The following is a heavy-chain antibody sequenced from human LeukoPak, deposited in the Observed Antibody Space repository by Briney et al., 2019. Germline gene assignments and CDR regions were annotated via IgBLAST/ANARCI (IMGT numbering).Heavy chain of an antibody. CDR2: IWADGSNK. CDR1: GFTFSSYG. D-gene: IGHD2-15*01. Sequence: PGGSLRLSCAASGFTFSSYGMHWVRQAPGKGLEWLAVIWADGSNKLYADSVQGRFTISRDNSKNTLYLQMNSLRAEDTAVYYCATDIGSAPFDFWGEEPWSPSPQ. V-gene: IGHV3-33*01. CDR3: ATDIGSAPFDF. J-gene: IGHJ4*01.